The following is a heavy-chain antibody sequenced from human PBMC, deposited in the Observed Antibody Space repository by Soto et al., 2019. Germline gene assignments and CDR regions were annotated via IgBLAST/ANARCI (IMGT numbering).Heavy chain of an antibody. CDR1: GFSFSDYY. CDR3: VADDVDV. D-gene: IGHD3-22*01. V-gene: IGHV3-11*03. Sequence: GGSLRLSCAASGFSFSDYYMSWIRQAPGKGLEWVSYISSTSRYTNYVESVKGRFTISRDNAKNTLCLLMTSLNHYYYDSCSRVADDVDVWGQGTMVTVSS. CDR2: ISSTSRYT. J-gene: IGHJ6*02.